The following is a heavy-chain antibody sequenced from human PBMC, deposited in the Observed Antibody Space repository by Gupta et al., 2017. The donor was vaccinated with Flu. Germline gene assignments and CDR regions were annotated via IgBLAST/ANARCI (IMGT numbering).Heavy chain of an antibody. CDR2: IGGSDGST. V-gene: IGHV3-23*01. D-gene: IGHD6-19*01. Sequence: AMSWVRQAPGQGLKWVSAIGGSDGSTYYADSVKGRFTISRDNSKNTLYLQMNNLRAEDTAVYFCAKEDLFSGWYYFDYWGQGSLVAVSS. CDR3: AKEDLFSGWYYFDY. CDR1: A. J-gene: IGHJ4*02.